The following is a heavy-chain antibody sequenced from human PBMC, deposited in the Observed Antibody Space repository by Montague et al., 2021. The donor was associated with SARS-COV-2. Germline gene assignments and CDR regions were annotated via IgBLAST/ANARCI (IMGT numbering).Heavy chain of an antibody. CDR3: ARASGKKTIFGVVISYFDY. V-gene: IGHV4-31*03. J-gene: IGHJ4*02. D-gene: IGHD3-3*01. CDR1: GGSISSGGYY. Sequence: TLSLTCTVSGGSISSGGYYWSWIRQHPGKGLEWIGYIYYSGSTYYXPSLKSRVTTSVDTSKNQFSLKLSSVTAADTAVYYCARASGKKTIFGVVISYFDYWGQGTLVTVSS. CDR2: IYYSGST.